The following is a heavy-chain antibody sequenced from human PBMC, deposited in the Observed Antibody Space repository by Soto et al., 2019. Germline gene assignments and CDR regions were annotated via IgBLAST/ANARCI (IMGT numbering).Heavy chain of an antibody. CDR2: IGDSGGST. CDR1: GFTFSGQA. Sequence: EVQLLESGGGLVQPGGSLRLSCAASGFTFSGQAMSWVRQAPGKGLEWVSAIGDSGGSTYYADSVKGRFTISRDNSKNTLYLQMNSLRAEDTAVYYCAKGAAYGDYTYFDYWGQGILVTVSS. V-gene: IGHV3-23*01. CDR3: AKGAAYGDYTYFDY. D-gene: IGHD4-17*01. J-gene: IGHJ4*02.